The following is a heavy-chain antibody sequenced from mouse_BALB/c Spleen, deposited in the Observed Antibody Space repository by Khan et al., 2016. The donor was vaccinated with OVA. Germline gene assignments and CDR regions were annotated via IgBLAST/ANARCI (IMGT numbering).Heavy chain of an antibody. CDR3: ARSGTTVVAYWYFDV. V-gene: IGHV3-1*02. D-gene: IGHD1-1*01. J-gene: IGHJ1*01. Sequence: EVKLMESGPDLVKPSQSLSLTCTVTGYSITSGYSWHWIRQFPGNKLEWMGYIHYSGSTNYNPSLKSRISITRDTSKNQFFLQLISVTTEDTATYYCARSGTTVVAYWYFDVWGAGTTVTVSS. CDR2: IHYSGST. CDR1: GYSITSGYS.